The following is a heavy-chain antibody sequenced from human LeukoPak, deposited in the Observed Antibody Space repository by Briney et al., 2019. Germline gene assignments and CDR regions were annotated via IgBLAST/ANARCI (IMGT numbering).Heavy chain of an antibody. CDR3: ARVSYCSGGSCTYFDH. J-gene: IGHJ4*02. Sequence: KAGGSLRLSCAASEFTFSNYGMTWVRQAPGKGLEWVSSIDSSNKYMYYADSLKGRFTISRDNAQNSLYLQMNSLRAEDTAVYYCARVSYCSGGSCTYFDHWGQGTLVTVSS. CDR1: EFTFSNYG. D-gene: IGHD2-15*01. V-gene: IGHV3-21*06. CDR2: IDSSNKYM.